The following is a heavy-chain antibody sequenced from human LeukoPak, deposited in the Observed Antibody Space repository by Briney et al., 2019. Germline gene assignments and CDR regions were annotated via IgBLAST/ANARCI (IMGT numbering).Heavy chain of an antibody. Sequence: GGSLRLSCAASGFTFSSYSMNWVRQAPGKGLEWVSSISSSSSYIYYADSVKGRFTISRDNAKNSPYLQLNSLRAEDTAVYYCAREIVVVIAGFFDIWGQGTMVTVSS. CDR1: GFTFSSYS. V-gene: IGHV3-21*01. J-gene: IGHJ3*02. D-gene: IGHD2-21*01. CDR2: ISSSSSYI. CDR3: AREIVVVIAGFFDI.